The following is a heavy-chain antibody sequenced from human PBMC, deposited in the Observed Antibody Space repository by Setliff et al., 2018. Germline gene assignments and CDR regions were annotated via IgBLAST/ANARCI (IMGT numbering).Heavy chain of an antibody. Sequence: LSLTCTVSGGSIRSYYWNWIRQPPGKGLEWIGYIYYSGSTNYNPSLKSRVTISVDTSKNQFSLKLSSVTAADTAVYFCAREGRSSTRGWYMDAWGKGTSVTVSS. J-gene: IGHJ6*03. CDR3: AREGRSSTRGWYMDA. CDR1: GGSIRSYY. V-gene: IGHV4-4*08. CDR2: IYYSGST. D-gene: IGHD2-2*01.